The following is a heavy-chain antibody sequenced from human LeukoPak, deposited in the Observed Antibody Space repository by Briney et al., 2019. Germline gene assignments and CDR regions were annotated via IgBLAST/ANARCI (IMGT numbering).Heavy chain of an antibody. V-gene: IGHV3-23*01. Sequence: GGSLRLSCATSGFTFNIYTMSWVRQAPGKGLEWVSSLGAGGGSTYYADSVKGRFIISGDNSKNALYLQMNSLRAEDTAVYYCAKGGRTVSDWGQGTLVTVSS. CDR1: GFTFNIYT. J-gene: IGHJ4*02. D-gene: IGHD6-19*01. CDR3: AKGGRTVSD. CDR2: LGAGGGST.